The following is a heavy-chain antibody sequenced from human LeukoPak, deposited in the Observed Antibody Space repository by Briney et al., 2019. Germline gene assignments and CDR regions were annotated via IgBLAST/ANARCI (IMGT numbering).Heavy chain of an antibody. Sequence: SQTLSLTCTVSGGSISSGSYYWSWIRQPAGKGLEWIGRIYTSGSTNYNPSLKSRVTISVDTSKNQFSLKLSSVTAADTAVYYCARSPTMIVVVSRGRDAFDIWGQGTMVTVSS. CDR2: IYTSGST. CDR1: GGSISSGSYY. V-gene: IGHV4-61*02. J-gene: IGHJ3*02. D-gene: IGHD3-22*01. CDR3: ARSPTMIVVVSRGRDAFDI.